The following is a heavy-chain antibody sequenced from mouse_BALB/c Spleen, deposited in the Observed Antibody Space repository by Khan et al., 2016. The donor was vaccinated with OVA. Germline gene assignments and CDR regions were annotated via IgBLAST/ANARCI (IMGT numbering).Heavy chain of an antibody. CDR2: IWAGGST. Sequence: QVQLQQSGPGLVAPSQSLSITCTVSGFSLTSYGVNWVRQPPGKGLEWLGVIWAGGSTNYNSALMSRLSISKDTSKSQVFLKMNSLQTDDTAMYYWARFYEPYYAMDYWGQGTSVTVAS. D-gene: IGHD2-3*01. CDR3: ARFYEPYYAMDY. V-gene: IGHV2-9*02. J-gene: IGHJ4*01. CDR1: GFSLTSYG.